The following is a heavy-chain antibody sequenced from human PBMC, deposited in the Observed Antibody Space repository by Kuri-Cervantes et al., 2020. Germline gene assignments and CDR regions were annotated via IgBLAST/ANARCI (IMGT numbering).Heavy chain of an antibody. CDR1: GFTFSSYG. V-gene: IGHV3-30*18. J-gene: IGHJ4*02. CDR2: ISYDGSNK. CDR3: AKVSTAGY. Sequence: GESLKISCAASGFTFSSYGMRWVRQAPGKGLEWVAVISYDGSNKYYADSVKGRFTVSRDNSKNTLYLQMNSLRAEDTAVYYCAKVSTAGYWGQGTLVTVSS.